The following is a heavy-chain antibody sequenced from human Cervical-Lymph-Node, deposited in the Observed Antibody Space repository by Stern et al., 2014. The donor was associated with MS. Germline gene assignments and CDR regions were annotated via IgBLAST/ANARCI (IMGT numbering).Heavy chain of an antibody. CDR2: SRNKAKSYTT. V-gene: IGHV3-72*01. J-gene: IGHJ4*02. Sequence: DQLVQSGGGLVQPGGSLRLSCAASGFSFSDFYMDWVRQAPGKGLEWAGRSRNKAKSYTTDYAASVKGRFTISRDDSKNSLYLQMNSLKTEDTAVYYCSRDSSGDYWGPGTLVTVSS. CDR1: GFSFSDFY. CDR3: SRDSSGDY.